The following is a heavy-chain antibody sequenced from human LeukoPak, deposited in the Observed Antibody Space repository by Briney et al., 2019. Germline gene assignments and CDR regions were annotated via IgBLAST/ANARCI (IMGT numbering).Heavy chain of an antibody. Sequence: SVKVSCKASGGTFSSYAISWVRQSPGQGLEWMGGIIPIFGTANYAQKFQGRVTITADESTSTAYMELSSLRSEDTAVYYCARAREYSSTVRYYYYYMEVWGKGTTVTVSS. J-gene: IGHJ6*03. D-gene: IGHD6-6*01. V-gene: IGHV1-69*13. CDR3: ARAREYSSTVRYYYYYMEV. CDR2: IIPIFGTA. CDR1: GGTFSSYA.